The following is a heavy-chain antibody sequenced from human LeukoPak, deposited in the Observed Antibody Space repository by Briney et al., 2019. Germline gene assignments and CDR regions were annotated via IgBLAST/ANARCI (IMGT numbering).Heavy chain of an antibody. CDR3: AREVYGDYFFDY. J-gene: IGHJ4*02. Sequence: SVKVSCKASGGTFSSYAISWVRQAPGQGLEWMGGIIPIFGTANYAQKFQGRVTITADESTSTAYMELSSLRSEDTAVYYCAREVYGDYFFDYWSQGTLVTVSS. V-gene: IGHV1-69*13. D-gene: IGHD4-17*01. CDR1: GGTFSSYA. CDR2: IIPIFGTA.